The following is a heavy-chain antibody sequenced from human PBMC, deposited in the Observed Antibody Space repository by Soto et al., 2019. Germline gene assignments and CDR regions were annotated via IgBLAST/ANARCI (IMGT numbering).Heavy chain of an antibody. CDR2: ISSSSSTI. D-gene: IGHD3-22*01. CDR1: GFTFSSYS. CDR3: ARGTYYYDSSGYSRFDAFDI. J-gene: IGHJ3*02. V-gene: IGHV3-48*01. Sequence: EVQLVESGGGLVQPGGSLRLSCAASGFTFSSYSMNWVRQAPGKGLEWVSYISSSSSTIYYEDSVKGRFTISRDNAKNSLYLQMNSLRAEYTAVYYCARGTYYYDSSGYSRFDAFDIWGQGTMVTVSS.